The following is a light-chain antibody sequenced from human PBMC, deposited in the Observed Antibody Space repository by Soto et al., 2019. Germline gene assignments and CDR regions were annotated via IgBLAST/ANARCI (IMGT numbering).Light chain of an antibody. Sequence: QSVLTQPASVSGSPGQSITISCTGTSSDVGGYNYVSWYQQHPGKAPKLMIYDVSNRPSGVSNRFSGSKSGNTASLTISRLQAEDEADYYCSSYTSSSTLFGTGTKVTV. CDR3: SSYTSSSTL. CDR2: DVS. CDR1: SSDVGGYNY. J-gene: IGLJ1*01. V-gene: IGLV2-14*01.